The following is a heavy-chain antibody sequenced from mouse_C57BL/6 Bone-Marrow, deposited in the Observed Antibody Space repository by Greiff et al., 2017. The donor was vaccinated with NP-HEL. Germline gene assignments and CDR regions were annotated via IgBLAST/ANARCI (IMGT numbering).Heavy chain of an antibody. D-gene: IGHD2-1*01. CDR3: ARTLWYHYAMDY. V-gene: IGHV1-55*01. J-gene: IGHJ4*01. CDR1: GFTFTSYW. CDR2: IYPGSGST. Sequence: VQLQQPGAELVKPGASVKMSCKASGFTFTSYWITWVQQRPGQGLEWIGDIYPGSGSTNYKEKVKSKATLSGDTSSSTSYMQLSSLTSEDSAVYYCARTLWYHYAMDYWGQGTSVTVSS.